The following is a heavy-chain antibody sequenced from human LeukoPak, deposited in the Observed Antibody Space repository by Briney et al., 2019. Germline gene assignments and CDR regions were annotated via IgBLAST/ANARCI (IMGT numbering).Heavy chain of an antibody. J-gene: IGHJ4*02. V-gene: IGHV3-21*01. CDR1: GFTFSSYS. Sequence: PGGSLRLSCAASGFTFSSYSMNWVRQAPGKGLEWVSSISSSSSYIYYADSVKGRFTISRDNAKNSLYLQMNSLRAEDTAVYYCARDTFFCGGSCYSVSPVDYWGQGTLVTVSS. D-gene: IGHD2-15*01. CDR3: ARDTFFCGGSCYSVSPVDY. CDR2: ISSSSSYI.